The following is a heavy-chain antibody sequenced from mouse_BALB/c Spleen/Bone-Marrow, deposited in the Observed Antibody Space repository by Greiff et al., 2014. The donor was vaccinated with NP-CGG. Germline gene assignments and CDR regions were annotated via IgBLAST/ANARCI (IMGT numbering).Heavy chain of an antibody. CDR2: IWADGST. V-gene: IGHV2-9*02. CDR1: GFSLTSYG. Sequence: VKLVESGPGLVAPSQSLSITCTVSGFSLTSYGVHWVRQPPGKGLEWLGVIWADGSTNYNPALMSRLSISKDNSKSQVFLKMNSLQTDDTAMYYCSRITTATGAMDYWGQGTSVTVSS. D-gene: IGHD1-2*01. CDR3: SRITTATGAMDY. J-gene: IGHJ4*01.